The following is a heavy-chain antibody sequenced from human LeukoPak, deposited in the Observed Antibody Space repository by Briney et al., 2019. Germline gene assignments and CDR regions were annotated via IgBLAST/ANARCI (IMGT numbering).Heavy chain of an antibody. D-gene: IGHD6-13*01. CDR2: IKQDGSEK. CDR3: ASIAAALSYYYYYYMDV. Sequence: PGRSLRLSCAASGFTFSNYEINWVRQAPGKGLEWVANIKQDGSEKYYVDSVKGRFTISRDNAKNSLYLQMNSLRAEDTAVYYCASIAAALSYYYYYYMDVWGKGTTVTVSS. J-gene: IGHJ6*03. V-gene: IGHV3-7*01. CDR1: GFTFSNYE.